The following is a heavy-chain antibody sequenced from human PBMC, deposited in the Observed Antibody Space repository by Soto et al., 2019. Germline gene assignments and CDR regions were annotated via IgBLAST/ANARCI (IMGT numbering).Heavy chain of an antibody. CDR3: AKAQDIVVVVAATYAFDI. D-gene: IGHD2-15*01. CDR1: GFTFSSYA. Sequence: EVQLLESGGGLVQPGGSLRLSCAASGFTFSSYAMSWVRQAPGKGLEWVSAISGSGGSTYYADSVKGRFTISRDNSKNTLYLQMNSLRAEDTAVYYCAKAQDIVVVVAATYAFDIWGQGTMVTVSS. CDR2: ISGSGGST. V-gene: IGHV3-23*01. J-gene: IGHJ3*02.